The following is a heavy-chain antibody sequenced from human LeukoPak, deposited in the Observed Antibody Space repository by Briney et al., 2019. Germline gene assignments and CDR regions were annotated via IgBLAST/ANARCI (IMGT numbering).Heavy chain of an antibody. CDR2: IYYSGST. CDR3: ARRDMSGAHNFDY. D-gene: IGHD1-26*01. V-gene: IGHV4-61*01. J-gene: IGHJ4*02. CDR1: GGSVSSGSYY. Sequence: PSETLSLTCTVSGGSVSSGSYYWSWIRQPPGKGVEWIGYIYYSGSTKYNPSLKSRVTISVDTSKNQFSLKLTSVTAADTAVYYCARRDMSGAHNFDYWGQGTLVTVSS.